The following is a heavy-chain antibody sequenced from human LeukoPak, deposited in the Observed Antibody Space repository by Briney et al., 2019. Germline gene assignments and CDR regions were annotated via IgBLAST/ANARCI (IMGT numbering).Heavy chain of an antibody. D-gene: IGHD3-22*01. CDR3: ARHSRYDSRPFDI. Sequence: MPSETLSLTCTVSGGSISSGDYYWSWIRQPPGKGLEWIGYIYYSGSTYYNPSLKSRVTISVDTSKNQFSLKLSSVTAADTAVYYCARHSRYDSRPFDIWGQGTMVTVSS. V-gene: IGHV4-30-4*08. CDR2: IYYSGST. CDR1: GGSISSGDYY. J-gene: IGHJ3*02.